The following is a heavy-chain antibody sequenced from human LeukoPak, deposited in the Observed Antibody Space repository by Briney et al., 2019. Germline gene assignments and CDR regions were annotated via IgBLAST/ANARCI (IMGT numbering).Heavy chain of an antibody. CDR3: ARHRPEGSYPLDS. J-gene: IGHJ4*02. CDR2: IYSTGST. V-gene: IGHV4-59*08. CDR1: GGSISNYY. Sequence: SETLSLTCTVSGGSISNYYWSRLRQPPGKGLEWIGHIYSTGSTTYSPSLKSRVIMSADTSKNQFSLKVTSVTAADAAVYYCARHRPEGSYPLDSWGQGALVTVSS.